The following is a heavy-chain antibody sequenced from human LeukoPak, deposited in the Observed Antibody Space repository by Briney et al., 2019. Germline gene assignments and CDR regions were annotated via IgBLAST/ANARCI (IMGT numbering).Heavy chain of an antibody. Sequence: PGGSLRLSCAASGFTFSSYGMSWVRQAPGKGLEWVSAIETGGASTYYADSVKGRFSISRDNSKNTLYLQMNSLRAEDTAIYYCARDPRGSYSDYWGQGTQVTVSS. J-gene: IGHJ4*02. CDR2: IETGGAST. CDR1: GFTFSSYG. CDR3: ARDPRGSYSDY. V-gene: IGHV3-23*01. D-gene: IGHD3-10*01.